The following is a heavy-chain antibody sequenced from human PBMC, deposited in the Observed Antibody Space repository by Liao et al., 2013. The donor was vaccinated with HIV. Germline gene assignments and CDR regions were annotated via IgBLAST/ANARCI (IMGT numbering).Heavy chain of an antibody. V-gene: IGHV4-61*02. CDR3: ARGANTSNWFEDWFDP. Sequence: QGLLQESGPGLVKPSQTLSLTCTVSNYSVSSGDYYWTWIRKPAGKGLEWIGRLYTSGSSNYNPSFKSRVAMSIDTSKSQFSLILNSVTAADTAVYYCARGANTSNWFEDWFDPWGQGTLVTVSS. CDR2: LYTSGSS. CDR1: NYSVSSGDYY. J-gene: IGHJ5*02. D-gene: IGHD6-13*01.